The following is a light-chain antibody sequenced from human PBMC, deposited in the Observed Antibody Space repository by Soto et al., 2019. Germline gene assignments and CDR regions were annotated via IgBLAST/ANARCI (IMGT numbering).Light chain of an antibody. J-gene: IGLJ2*01. CDR2: DVS. Sequence: QSALTQPASVSGSPGQSITISCTGSSSDVGGYKYVSWYQQHPGKAPRLIIFDVSNRPSGVSTRFSGSKSGNTASLTISGLQAEDEADYYCGSYTSSTLVFGGGTKLTVL. V-gene: IGLV2-14*03. CDR3: GSYTSSTLV. CDR1: SSDVGGYKY.